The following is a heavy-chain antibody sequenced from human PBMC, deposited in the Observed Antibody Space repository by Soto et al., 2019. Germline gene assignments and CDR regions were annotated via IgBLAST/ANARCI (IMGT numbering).Heavy chain of an antibody. Sequence: DVQLVESGGGLVQPGRSLRLSCAASGFTFDDYAMHWVRQAPGKGLEWVSGISWNSGSIGYADSVKGRFTISRDNAKNSLYLQMNSLRAEDTALYYCAKDRGNRVYYFDYWGQGTLVTVSS. V-gene: IGHV3-9*01. CDR3: AKDRGNRVYYFDY. CDR1: GFTFDDYA. J-gene: IGHJ4*02. CDR2: ISWNSGSI. D-gene: IGHD1-1*01.